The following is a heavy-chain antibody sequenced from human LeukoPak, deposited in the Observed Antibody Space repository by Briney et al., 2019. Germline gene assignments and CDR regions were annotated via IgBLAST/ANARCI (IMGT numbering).Heavy chain of an antibody. CDR2: IWYDGSNK. D-gene: IGHD6-13*01. CDR3: ATTGSPDSSGWYSY. CDR1: GFTFSSHG. Sequence: AGGSLRLSWAAAGFTFSSHGMRWVRQAPGQGRGWVAVIWYDGSNKHHADSVKGRFTISRDNPKNTLYLQMNSLRVEETAVYYCATTGSPDSSGWYSYWGQGTLVTVSS. V-gene: IGHV3-33*01. J-gene: IGHJ4*02.